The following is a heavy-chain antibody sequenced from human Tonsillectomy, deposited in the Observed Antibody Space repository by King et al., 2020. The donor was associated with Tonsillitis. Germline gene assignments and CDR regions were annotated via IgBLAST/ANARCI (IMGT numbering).Heavy chain of an antibody. Sequence: VQLQQWGAGLLKPSETLSLTCAVYGGSFSGYYWSWIRQPPGKGLEWIGEIYHSESTNYNPSLKSRVTISVDTSKNQFSLKLSSVTAADTAVYYCARGSPDDSSGSLFDYWGQGTLVTVSS. D-gene: IGHD3-22*01. CDR3: ARGSPDDSSGSLFDY. J-gene: IGHJ4*02. CDR2: IYHSEST. CDR1: GGSFSGYY. V-gene: IGHV4-34*01.